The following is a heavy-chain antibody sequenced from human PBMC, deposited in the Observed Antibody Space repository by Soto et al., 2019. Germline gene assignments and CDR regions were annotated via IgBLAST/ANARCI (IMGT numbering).Heavy chain of an antibody. CDR2: AFNSGTT. V-gene: IGHV4-4*08. CDR3: ARIVIAAAGTPDAFDI. Sequence: SETLSLTCTVSGASISSYYCSWIRQPPGKGLEWIGRAFNSGTTYYNPSLKSRVSISVDTSKNQFSLKLTSVTAADTAVYYCARIVIAAAGTPDAFDIWGQGTMVTVSS. CDR1: GASISSYY. J-gene: IGHJ3*02. D-gene: IGHD6-13*01.